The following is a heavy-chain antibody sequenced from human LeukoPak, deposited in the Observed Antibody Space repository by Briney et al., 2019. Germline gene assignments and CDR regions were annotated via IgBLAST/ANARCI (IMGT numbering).Heavy chain of an antibody. J-gene: IGHJ1*01. Sequence: SVKVSCKASGGTFSGYAISWVRQAPGQGLEWMGGIIPIFGIANYAQKFQGRVTITTDESTSTAYMELSSLRSEDTAVYYCAIPAAGPLGFQHWGQGTLVTVSS. CDR3: AIPAAGPLGFQH. CDR2: IIPIFGIA. V-gene: IGHV1-69*05. D-gene: IGHD6-13*01. CDR1: GGTFSGYA.